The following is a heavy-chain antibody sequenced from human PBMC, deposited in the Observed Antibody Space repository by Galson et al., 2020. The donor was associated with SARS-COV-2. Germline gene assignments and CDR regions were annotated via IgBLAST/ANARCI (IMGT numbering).Heavy chain of an antibody. D-gene: IGHD3-10*01. CDR2: ISYSAST. CDR3: AVPMVRGVIVSACDM. J-gene: IGHJ3*02. V-gene: IGHV4-39*01. Sequence: SETLSLTCTVSGGSIRGSSYFWGWIRQPPGKGLEWIGGISYSASTYYNPSLKSRVTISVDTSKNQFSLKLSFVTAADTAVYYCAVPMVRGVIVSACDMWGQGTMVAVS. CDR1: GGSIRGSSYF.